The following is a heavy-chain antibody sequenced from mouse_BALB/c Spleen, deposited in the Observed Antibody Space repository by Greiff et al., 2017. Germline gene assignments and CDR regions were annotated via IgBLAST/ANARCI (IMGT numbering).Heavy chain of an antibody. CDR2: ISSGGGST. D-gene: IGHD2-10*02. CDR3: ASPPYGNYEGFAY. CDR1: GFAFSSYD. Sequence: EVQLVESGGGLVKPGGSLKLSCAASGFAFSSYDMSWVRQTPEKRLEWVAYISSGGGSTYYPDTVKGRFTISRDNAKNTLYLQMSSLKSEDTAMYYCASPPYGNYEGFAYWGQGTLVTVSA. J-gene: IGHJ3*01. V-gene: IGHV5-12-1*01.